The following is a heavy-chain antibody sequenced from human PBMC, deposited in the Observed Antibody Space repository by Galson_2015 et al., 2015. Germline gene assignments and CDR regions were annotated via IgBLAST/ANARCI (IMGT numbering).Heavy chain of an antibody. J-gene: IGHJ6*02. V-gene: IGHV3-74*01. Sequence: SLRLSCAASGFTFSSYWMHWVRQAPGKGLVWVSRINSDGSSTSYADSVKGRFTISRDNAKNTLYLQMNSLRAEDTAVYYCARGILLGYYDSSGYPSDGMDVWGQGTTVTVSS. CDR1: GFTFSSYW. CDR2: INSDGSST. D-gene: IGHD3-22*01. CDR3: ARGILLGYYDSSGYPSDGMDV.